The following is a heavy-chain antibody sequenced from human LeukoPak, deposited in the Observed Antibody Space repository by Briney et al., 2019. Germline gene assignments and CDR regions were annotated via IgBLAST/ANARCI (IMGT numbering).Heavy chain of an antibody. CDR3: ARCGGDCYTSTQGFDY. CDR2: ISYDGNHI. CDR1: GFTFSSYA. V-gene: IGHV3-30*04. J-gene: IGHJ4*02. D-gene: IGHD2-21*02. Sequence: GGSLRLSCAASGFTFSSYAMHWVRQAPGKGLEWVAVISYDGNHIFYADSVKGRFTVSRDNSKNTLYLQMNSLTTEDTAVYYCARCGGDCYTSTQGFDYWGQGTLVTVSS.